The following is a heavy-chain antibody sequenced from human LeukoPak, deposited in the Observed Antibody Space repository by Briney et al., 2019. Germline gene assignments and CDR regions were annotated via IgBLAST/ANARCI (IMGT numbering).Heavy chain of an antibody. CDR3: ARDYSGYEGFDS. J-gene: IGHJ4*02. D-gene: IGHD5-12*01. V-gene: IGHV3-74*01. CDR2: INSDGCST. Sequence: GGSLRLSCAASGFMFDDYAMHWVRQAPGKGPVWVSRINSDGCSTTYADSVKGRFTISRDNAKNTLYLQMNSLRAEDTAVYYCARDYSGYEGFDSWGQGTLVTVSS. CDR1: GFMFDDYA.